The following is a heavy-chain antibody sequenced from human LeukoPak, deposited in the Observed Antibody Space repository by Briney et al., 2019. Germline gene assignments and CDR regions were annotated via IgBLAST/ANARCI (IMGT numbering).Heavy chain of an antibody. CDR3: ARRLRAYAYVFDY. J-gene: IGHJ4*02. CDR1: GFTFSSYW. D-gene: IGHD3-10*02. CDR2: IYYTGST. Sequence: GSLRLSCAASGFTFSSYWMTWGRQPPGKGLEWIGSIYYTGSTYYNPSLKSRVTISVDTSNNQFSLKLSSVTAADTAVYYCARRLRAYAYVFDYWGQGTLVTVSS. V-gene: IGHV4-39*01.